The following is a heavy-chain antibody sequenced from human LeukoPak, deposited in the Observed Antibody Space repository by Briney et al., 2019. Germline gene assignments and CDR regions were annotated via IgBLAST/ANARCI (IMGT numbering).Heavy chain of an antibody. Sequence: ESPKISCKGSGYSFTSYLIGLVRPIPGKGPGVVWIIYSGDSNTRYSHSFQGQVTISGDKSISTAYLQWSSLKASDTAMYYCARHTLGYCSGGSCYTFDHWGQGTLVTVSS. J-gene: IGHJ5*02. CDR3: ARHTLGYCSGGSCYTFDH. CDR2: IYSGDSNT. V-gene: IGHV5-51*01. CDR1: GYSFTSYL. D-gene: IGHD2-15*01.